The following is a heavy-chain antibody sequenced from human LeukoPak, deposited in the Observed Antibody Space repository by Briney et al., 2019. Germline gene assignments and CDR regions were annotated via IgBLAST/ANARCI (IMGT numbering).Heavy chain of an antibody. Sequence: GGSLRLSCAAPGITFSNYNMNWVRQAPGKGLEWISSITSSSSYTFYADSVKGRFTISRDNAKNSLYLQMNSLRTEDTAVYYCAKVPQREWELPRNYYYYYMDVWGKGTTVTISS. V-gene: IGHV3-21*01. CDR2: ITSSSSYT. CDR1: GITFSNYN. CDR3: AKVPQREWELPRNYYYYYMDV. D-gene: IGHD1-26*01. J-gene: IGHJ6*03.